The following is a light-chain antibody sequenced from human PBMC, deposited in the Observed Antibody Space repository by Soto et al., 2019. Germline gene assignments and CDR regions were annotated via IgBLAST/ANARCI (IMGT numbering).Light chain of an antibody. Sequence: EIVLTQSPGTLSLSPGERATLSFRASQSVSSSYLAWYQQKRGQAPRLLIYDASTRATGIPDRFSGSGSGADFTLTISRLEPEDFAVYYCQQYNNWPLTFGGGTKVDI. CDR2: DAS. V-gene: IGKV3-20*01. CDR3: QQYNNWPLT. CDR1: QSVSSSY. J-gene: IGKJ4*01.